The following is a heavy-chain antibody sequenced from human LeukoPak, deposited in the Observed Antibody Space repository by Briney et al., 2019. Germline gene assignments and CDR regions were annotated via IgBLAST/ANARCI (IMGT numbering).Heavy chain of an antibody. J-gene: IGHJ4*02. CDR1: GYTLTELS. V-gene: IGHV1-24*01. CDR2: FDPEDGET. D-gene: IGHD1-26*01. Sequence: GASVKVSCKASGYTLTELSMHWVRQAPGKGLEWMGGFDPEDGETIYAQKFQGRVTMTEDTSTDTAYMELSSLRSEDTAVYYCATASSGSYQGTYFDYWGQGTLVTASS. CDR3: ATASSGSYQGTYFDY.